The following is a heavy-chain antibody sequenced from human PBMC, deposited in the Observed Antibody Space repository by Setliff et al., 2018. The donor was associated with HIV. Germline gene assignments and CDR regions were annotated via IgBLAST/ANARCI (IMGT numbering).Heavy chain of an antibody. D-gene: IGHD2-8*01. J-gene: IGHJ6*03. CDR3: ATDAGVTGGLYRYYIDA. CDR1: GVSIDKNY. CDR2: VYMSGKT. Sequence: NPSETLSLTCTVSGVSIDKNYWSWVRRPPGKGLEWIGRVYMSGKTNYSPSLKSRVTMSADTSKNQVSLKLTSVTAADTAVYYCATDAGVTGGLYRYYIDALGNGTTVTVSS. V-gene: IGHV4-4*07.